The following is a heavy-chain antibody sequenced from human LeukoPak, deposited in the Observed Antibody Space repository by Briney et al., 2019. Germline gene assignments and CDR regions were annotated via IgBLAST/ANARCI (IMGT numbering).Heavy chain of an antibody. V-gene: IGHV3-7*01. CDR2: IKQDGSEK. Sequence: GGSLRLPCAASGFTFSSYWMSWVRQAPGKGLEWVANIKQDGSEKYYVDSVKGRFTISRDNAKNSLYLQMNSLRAEDTAVYYCARDHSYDYVWGSYEDVWGKGTTVTVSS. CDR1: GFTFSSYW. J-gene: IGHJ6*04. D-gene: IGHD3-16*01. CDR3: ARDHSYDYVWGSYEDV.